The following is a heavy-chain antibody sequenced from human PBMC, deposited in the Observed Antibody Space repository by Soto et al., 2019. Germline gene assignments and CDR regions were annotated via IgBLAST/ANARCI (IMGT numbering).Heavy chain of an antibody. D-gene: IGHD2-2*01. V-gene: IGHV4-34*01. J-gene: IGHJ6*03. Sequence: SETLSLTCAVYGGSFSGYYWSWIRQPPGKGLEWIGEINHSGSTNYNPSLKGRVTISVDTSKNQFSLKLSSVTAADTAVYYCARGTRYCSSTSCYALKNYYYYYMAVWGKGTTVTVSS. CDR2: INHSGST. CDR1: GGSFSGYY. CDR3: ARGTRYCSSTSCYALKNYYYYYMAV.